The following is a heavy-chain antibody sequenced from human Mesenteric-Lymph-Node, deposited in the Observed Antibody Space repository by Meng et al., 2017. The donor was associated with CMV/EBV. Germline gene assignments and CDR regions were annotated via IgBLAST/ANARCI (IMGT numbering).Heavy chain of an antibody. J-gene: IGHJ4*02. CDR3: ARALNYYDSSGCFDY. D-gene: IGHD3-22*01. CDR2: IYYSGST. CDR1: GGSISSSSYY. V-gene: IGHV4-39*07. Sequence: SETLSLTCTVSGGSISSSSYYWGWIRRPPGKGLEWIGSIYYSGSTYYNPSLKSRVTISVDTSKNQFSLTVNSVTAADTAVYYCARALNYYDSSGCFDYWGQGTLVTVSS.